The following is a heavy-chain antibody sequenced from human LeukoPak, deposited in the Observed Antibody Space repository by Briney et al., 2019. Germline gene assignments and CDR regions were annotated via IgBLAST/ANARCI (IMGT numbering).Heavy chain of an antibody. V-gene: IGHV4-39*01. CDR3: ARLNPGYVTAPHDS. J-gene: IGHJ5*01. D-gene: IGHD3-16*01. CDR2: VYYSGSI. CDR1: GGSITAGNHH. Sequence: PSETLSLTCTVSGGSITAGNHHWGWIRQPPGKGLEWIGSVYYSGSIFSDTSHKSRVTISGDTSKNQSSLSLSSVTAADTAVYYCARLNPGYVTAPHDSWGQGMLVTVSS.